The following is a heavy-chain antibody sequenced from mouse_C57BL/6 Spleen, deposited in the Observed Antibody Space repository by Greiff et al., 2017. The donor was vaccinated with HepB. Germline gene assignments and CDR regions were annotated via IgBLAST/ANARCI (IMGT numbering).Heavy chain of an antibody. CDR3: ASDKGTDWYFDV. D-gene: IGHD3-3*01. V-gene: IGHV5-4*01. CDR1: GFTFSSYA. J-gene: IGHJ1*03. CDR2: ISDGGSYT. Sequence: EVQGVESGGGLVKPGGSLKLSCAASGFTFSSYAMSWVRQTPEKRLEWVATISDGGSYTYYPDNVKGRVTISRDNAKNNLYLQMSHLKSEDTAMYYCASDKGTDWYFDVWGTGTTVTVSS.